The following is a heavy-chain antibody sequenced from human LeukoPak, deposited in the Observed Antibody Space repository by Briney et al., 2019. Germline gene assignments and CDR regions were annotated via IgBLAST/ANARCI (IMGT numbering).Heavy chain of an antibody. Sequence: GGSLRLSCAASGFTFSSYGMHWVRQAPGKGLEWVAFIRYDGSNKYYADSVKGRFTISRDNSKNTLYLQMNSLRAEDTAVYYCAKDPASSGYYSWFDPWGQGTLVTVSS. CDR2: IRYDGSNK. D-gene: IGHD3-22*01. CDR3: AKDPASSGYYSWFDP. V-gene: IGHV3-30*02. J-gene: IGHJ5*02. CDR1: GFTFSSYG.